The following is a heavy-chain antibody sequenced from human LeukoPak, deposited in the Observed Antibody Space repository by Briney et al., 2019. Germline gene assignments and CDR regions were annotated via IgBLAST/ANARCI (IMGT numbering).Heavy chain of an antibody. Sequence: SETLSLTCAVYGGSFSGYYWSWIRQPPGKGLEWIGEINHSGSTNYNPSLKSRVTISVDTSKNQFSLKLSSVTAADTAVFYCARGAGYSSSRYPVGNQMKRYNWFDPWGQGTLVTVSS. CDR2: INHSGST. CDR1: GGSFSGYY. D-gene: IGHD6-13*01. CDR3: ARGAGYSSSRYPVGNQMKRYNWFDP. J-gene: IGHJ5*02. V-gene: IGHV4-34*01.